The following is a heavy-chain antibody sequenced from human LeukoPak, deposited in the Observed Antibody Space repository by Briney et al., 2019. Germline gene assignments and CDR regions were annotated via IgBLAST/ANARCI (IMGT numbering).Heavy chain of an antibody. CDR2: INPNSGGT. J-gene: IGHJ4*02. Sequence: ASVKVSCKASGYTFTGYYMHWVRQAPGQGLEWMGRINPNSGGTNYAQKFQGRVTMTRDTSISTAYMELSRLRSDATAVYYCARDLGYCGGGSCYKTLGYWGQGTLVTVSS. CDR1: GYTFTGYY. CDR3: ARDLGYCGGGSCYKTLGY. V-gene: IGHV1-2*06. D-gene: IGHD2-15*01.